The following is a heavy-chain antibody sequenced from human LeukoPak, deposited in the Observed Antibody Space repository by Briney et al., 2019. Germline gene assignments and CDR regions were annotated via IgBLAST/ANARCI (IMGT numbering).Heavy chain of an antibody. CDR3: ARGFRGLPPDY. J-gene: IGHJ4*02. CDR1: GGSISSGGYY. D-gene: IGHD5-12*01. CDR2: IYYSGGT. Sequence: PSETLSLTCTVSGGSISSGGYYWSWIRQHPGKGLEWIGYIYYSGGTYYNPSLKSRVTISVDTSKNQFSLKLSSVTAADTAVYYCARGFRGLPPDYWGQGTLVTVSS. V-gene: IGHV4-31*03.